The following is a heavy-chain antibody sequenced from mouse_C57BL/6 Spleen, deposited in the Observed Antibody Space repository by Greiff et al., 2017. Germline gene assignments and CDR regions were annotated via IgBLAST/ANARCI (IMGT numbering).Heavy chain of an antibody. V-gene: IGHV5-16*01. D-gene: IGHD2-5*01. J-gene: IGHJ1*03. CDR3: ARGYSNYVGYWYFDV. Sequence: EVMLVESEGGLVQPGSSMKLSCTASGFTFSDYYMAWVRQVPEKGLEWVANINYDGSSTYYLDSLKSRFIISRDNAKNILYLQMSSLKSEDTATYYCARGYSNYVGYWYFDVWGTGTTVTVSS. CDR2: INYDGSST. CDR1: GFTFSDYY.